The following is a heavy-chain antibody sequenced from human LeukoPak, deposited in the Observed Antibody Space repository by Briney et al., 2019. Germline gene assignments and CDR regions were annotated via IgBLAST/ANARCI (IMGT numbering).Heavy chain of an antibody. CDR3: ARNWNYGTPQYYFDY. CDR1: GGSISPYY. CDR2: IYYSGST. J-gene: IGHJ4*02. D-gene: IGHD1-7*01. V-gene: IGHV4-59*01. Sequence: SETLSLTCTVPGGSISPYYWSWIRQPPGKGLEWMGYIYYSGSTKYNPSLKSRVTISVDTSKNQFSLKLSSVTAADTAVYYCARNWNYGTPQYYFDYWGQGTLVTVSS.